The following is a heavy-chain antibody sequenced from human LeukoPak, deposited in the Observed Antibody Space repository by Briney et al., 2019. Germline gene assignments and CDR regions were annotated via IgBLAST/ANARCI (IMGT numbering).Heavy chain of an antibody. CDR1: GGSISGSSYY. J-gene: IGHJ5*02. CDR3: ALIRGYCRT. D-gene: IGHD2-15*01. Sequence: PSETLSLTCTVSGGSISGSSYYWGWIRQPPGKGLEWIGSIYYRGRTYYNPTLKSRVTVSVDTSKNQFSLKLSPVTAADTAVYYCALIRGYCRTWGQGTLVTVSS. V-gene: IGHV4-39*01. CDR2: IYYRGRT.